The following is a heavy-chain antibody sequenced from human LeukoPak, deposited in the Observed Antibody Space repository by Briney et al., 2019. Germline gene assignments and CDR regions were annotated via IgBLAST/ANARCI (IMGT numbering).Heavy chain of an antibody. CDR2: MNPNSGNT. J-gene: IGHJ4*02. V-gene: IGHV1-8*01. D-gene: IGHD2-15*01. Sequence: AXXKVTCKASGYTFTSYDINWVRQATGQGLEWMGWMNPNSGNTVYAQKFQGRVTMTRNTSISTAYMELSSLRSEDTAVYYCARELVVAAQGALGYWGQGTLVTVSS. CDR1: GYTFTSYD. CDR3: ARELVVAAQGALGY.